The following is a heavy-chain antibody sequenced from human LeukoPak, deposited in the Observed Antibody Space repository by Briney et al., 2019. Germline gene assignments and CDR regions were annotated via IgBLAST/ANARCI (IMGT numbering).Heavy chain of an antibody. CDR3: ARERRGIDRAFDI. CDR1: GYKFTNYG. J-gene: IGHJ3*02. Sequence: ASVKVTCKASGYKFTNYGISWVRQAPGQGLEWMGWISPYNGNTIYAQKLQGRVTMTTDTSTSTAYMELNRLRSDDTAVYYCARERRGIDRAFDIWGQGTMVTVSS. CDR2: ISPYNGNT. V-gene: IGHV1-18*01. D-gene: IGHD2/OR15-2a*01.